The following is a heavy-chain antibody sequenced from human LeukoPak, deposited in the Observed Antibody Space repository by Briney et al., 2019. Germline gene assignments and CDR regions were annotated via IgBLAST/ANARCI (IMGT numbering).Heavy chain of an antibody. CDR3: AKDPSTMVRGAPFDP. J-gene: IGHJ5*02. CDR1: GFTFSSYA. CDR2: ISGSGGST. Sequence: PGGSLRLSCAASGFTFSSYAMSWVRQAPGKGLEWVSAISGSGGSTYYADSVKGRFTISRDNSKNTLYLQMDSLRAEDTAVYYCAKDPSTMVRGAPFDPWGQGTLVTVSS. V-gene: IGHV3-23*01. D-gene: IGHD3-10*01.